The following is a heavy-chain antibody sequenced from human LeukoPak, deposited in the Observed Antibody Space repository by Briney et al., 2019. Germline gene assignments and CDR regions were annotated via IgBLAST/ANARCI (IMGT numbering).Heavy chain of an antibody. D-gene: IGHD3-22*01. CDR2: ICCSGST. CDR3: ARDPETYYYDSSGYYNWFDP. CDR1: GGSISSSSYY. J-gene: IGHJ5*02. Sequence: SETLSHTCTVSGGSISSSSYYWGWIRQPPGKGLEWIGSICCSGSTFYNPSRKRRVPLSVGTSKNGFSLNLCSETRADTPVYYCARDPETYYYDSSGYYNWFDPWGQGTLVTVSS. V-gene: IGHV4-39*07.